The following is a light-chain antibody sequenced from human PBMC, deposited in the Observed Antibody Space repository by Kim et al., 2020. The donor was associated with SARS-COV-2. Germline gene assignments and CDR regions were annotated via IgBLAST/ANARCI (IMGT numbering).Light chain of an antibody. J-gene: IGLJ2*01. CDR1: NIGSKS. Sequence: GKTARITCGGNNIGSKSVDWYQQKPGQAPVLVIYYDSDRPSGIPERFSGSNSGNTATLTISRVEAGDEADYYCQVWDSSSDHRGVFGGGTQLTVL. V-gene: IGLV3-21*04. CDR3: QVWDSSSDHRGV. CDR2: YDS.